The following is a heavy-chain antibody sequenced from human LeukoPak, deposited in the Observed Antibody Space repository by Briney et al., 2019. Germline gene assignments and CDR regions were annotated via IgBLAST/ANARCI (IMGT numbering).Heavy chain of an antibody. CDR2: INPHSGGT. V-gene: IGHV1-2*02. J-gene: IGHJ4*02. CDR1: GYTFTGYY. D-gene: IGHD4-17*01. Sequence: SVKVSCKASGYTFTGYYMHWVRQAPGQGLAWMGWINPHSGGTNYAQKFQGRVTMTRDTSISTAYMDLSRLRSDDTAVYYCARAHEYGDLLIDYWGQGTLVTVSS. CDR3: ARAHEYGDLLIDY.